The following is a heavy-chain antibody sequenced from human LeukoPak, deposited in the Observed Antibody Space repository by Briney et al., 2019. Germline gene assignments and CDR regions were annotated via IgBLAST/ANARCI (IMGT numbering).Heavy chain of an antibody. CDR1: GFTFSDLW. Sequence: GGSLRPSCAASGFTFSDLWMTWVRQAPGKGPEWVATIEPDGSVKYYVDSVKGRFAISRDNADNSLYLQMNSLRGEDTAVYFCARGGSDSSRYWLYWGQGTLVTVSS. J-gene: IGHJ4*02. V-gene: IGHV3-7*01. CDR2: IEPDGSVK. CDR3: ARGGSDSSRYWLY. D-gene: IGHD6-25*01.